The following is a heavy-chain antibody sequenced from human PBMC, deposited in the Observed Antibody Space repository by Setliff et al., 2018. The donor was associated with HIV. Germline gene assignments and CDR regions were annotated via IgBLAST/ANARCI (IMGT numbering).Heavy chain of an antibody. D-gene: IGHD4-17*01. Sequence: SETLSLTCTVSGGSFTSRSYYWGWIRQPPGKGLEWIGSIFYSGITYYNPSLKSRVTISVDTSKNQFSLKLSSVTAADTAVYYCAREPYGDYTLDYWGQGTLVTVSS. J-gene: IGHJ4*02. CDR2: IFYSGIT. CDR1: GGSFTSRSYY. CDR3: AREPYGDYTLDY. V-gene: IGHV4-39*02.